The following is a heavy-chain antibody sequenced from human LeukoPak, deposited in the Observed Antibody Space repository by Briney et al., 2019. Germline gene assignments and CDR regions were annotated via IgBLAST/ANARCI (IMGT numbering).Heavy chain of an antibody. J-gene: IGHJ4*02. V-gene: IGHV1-69*04. CDR1: GGTFSSYA. CDR3: ARGLGRITIFGVASLPFDY. D-gene: IGHD3-3*01. CDR2: IIPILGIA. Sequence: GASVKVSCKASGGTFSSYAISWVRQAPGQGLEWMGRIIPILGIANYAQKFQGRVTITADESTSTAYMELSSLRSEDTAVYYCARGLGRITIFGVASLPFDYWGQGTLVTVSS.